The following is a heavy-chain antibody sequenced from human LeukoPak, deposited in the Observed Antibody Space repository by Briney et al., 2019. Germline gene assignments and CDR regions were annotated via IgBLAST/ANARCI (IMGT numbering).Heavy chain of an antibody. CDR3: ARHGGWFGEFYIDY. J-gene: IGHJ4*02. CDR2: IYPGYSDT. D-gene: IGHD3-10*01. CDR1: RFYFTSYW. Sequence: GESLQISCKGSRFYFTSYWIGWARPLPGKCLEWMGIIYPGYSDTRYNPSFQGQVTISADKSISPAYLQWSSLKASDTAMYYCARHGGWFGEFYIDYWGQGTLVTVSS. V-gene: IGHV5-51*01.